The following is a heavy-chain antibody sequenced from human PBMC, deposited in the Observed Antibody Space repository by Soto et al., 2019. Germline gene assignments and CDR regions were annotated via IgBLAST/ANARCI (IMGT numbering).Heavy chain of an antibody. Sequence: TWVRQAPGKGLEWVSAISGSGNTSYYADSVKGRFTISRDSSKKMLYLQMNSLRPEDTAVYYCAKDRGRTWYEDYWGQGTLVTVSS. CDR2: ISGSGNTS. V-gene: IGHV3-23*01. D-gene: IGHD6-13*01. CDR3: AKDRGRTWYEDY. J-gene: IGHJ4*02.